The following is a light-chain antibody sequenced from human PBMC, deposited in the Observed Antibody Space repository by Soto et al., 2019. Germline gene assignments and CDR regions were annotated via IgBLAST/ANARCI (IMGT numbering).Light chain of an antibody. J-gene: IGKJ3*01. V-gene: IGKV3-20*01. CDR3: QQYGSSPPT. Sequence: EIVLTQSPGTLSLSPGERATLSCRASQSVSSSYLAWYQQKPGQAPRLLIYGASSRATGIPDRFSGSGSGTDSTLTISRLEPEDFAVYYSQQYGSSPPTFGPGTKVDIK. CDR2: GAS. CDR1: QSVSSSY.